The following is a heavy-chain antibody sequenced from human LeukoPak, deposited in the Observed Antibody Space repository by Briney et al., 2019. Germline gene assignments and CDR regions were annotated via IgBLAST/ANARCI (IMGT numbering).Heavy chain of an antibody. CDR1: GYTFTSYA. CDR2: IIPILGIA. D-gene: IGHD3-10*01. V-gene: IGHV1-69*04. Sequence: SVKVSCKASGYTFTSYAISWVRQAPGQGLEWMGRIIPILGIANYAQKFQGRVTITADKSTSTAYMELSSLRSEDTAVYYCARASALDAFDIWGQGTMVTVSS. J-gene: IGHJ3*02. CDR3: ARASALDAFDI.